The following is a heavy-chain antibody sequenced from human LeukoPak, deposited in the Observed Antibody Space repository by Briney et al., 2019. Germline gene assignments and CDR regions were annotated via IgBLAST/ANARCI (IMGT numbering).Heavy chain of an antibody. V-gene: IGHV3-30*18. CDR3: AKDQGELLWFGESRSYNWFDP. Sequence: GGSLRLSCAASGFTFSSYGMHWVRQAPGKGLEWVAVISYDGSNKYYADSVKGRFTISRDNSKNTLYLQMNSLRAEDTAVYYCAKDQGELLWFGESRSYNWFDPWGQGTLVTVSS. CDR1: GFTFSSYG. D-gene: IGHD3-10*01. CDR2: ISYDGSNK. J-gene: IGHJ5*02.